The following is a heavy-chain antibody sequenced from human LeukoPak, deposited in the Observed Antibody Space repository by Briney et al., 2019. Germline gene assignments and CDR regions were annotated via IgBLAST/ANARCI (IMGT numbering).Heavy chain of an antibody. CDR2: IYSGGST. J-gene: IGHJ3*02. Sequence: GGSLRLSCAASGFTVSSNYMSWVRQAPGKGLEWVSVIYSGGSTYYADSVKGRFTISRDNSKNTLYLQVNSLRAEDTAVYYCARAPSDRIAAAGDDAFDIWGQGTMVTVSS. CDR3: ARAPSDRIAAAGDDAFDI. D-gene: IGHD6-13*01. V-gene: IGHV3-53*01. CDR1: GFTVSSNY.